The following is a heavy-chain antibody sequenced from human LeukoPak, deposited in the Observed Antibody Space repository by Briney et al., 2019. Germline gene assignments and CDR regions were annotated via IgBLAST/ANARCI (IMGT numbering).Heavy chain of an antibody. Sequence: GASVKVSCKASGGTFSSYAISWVRQAPGQGLEWMGGIIPIFGTANYAQKFQGRVTIIRDTSASTAYMELSSLRSEDTAVYYCARVPLHDDSGHYYPHWGQGTLVTVSS. CDR3: ARVPLHDDSGHYYPH. D-gene: IGHD3-22*01. CDR2: IIPIFGTA. CDR1: GGTFSSYA. J-gene: IGHJ1*01. V-gene: IGHV1-69*05.